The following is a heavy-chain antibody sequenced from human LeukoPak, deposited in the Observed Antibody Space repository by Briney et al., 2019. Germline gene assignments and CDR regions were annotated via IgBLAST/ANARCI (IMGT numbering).Heavy chain of an antibody. CDR1: GYTFTDYY. J-gene: IGHJ4*02. CDR2: INPNSGGT. Sequence: GASVKASCKASGYTFTDYYMHWVRQAPGQGLEWMGWINPNSGGTNYAQKFQGRVTMTRDTSISTAYMELSRLRSDDTAVYYCARSTFYSSSPENYWGQGTLVTVSS. V-gene: IGHV1-2*02. CDR3: ARSTFYSSSPENY. D-gene: IGHD6-6*01.